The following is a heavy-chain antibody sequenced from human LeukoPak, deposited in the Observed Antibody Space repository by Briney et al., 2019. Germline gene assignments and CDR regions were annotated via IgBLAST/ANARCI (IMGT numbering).Heavy chain of an antibody. V-gene: IGHV1-46*01. Sequence: ATVKVSCKASGYTFTGYYIHWVRQAPGQGLEWMGIINPGGGGASYAQKFQGRVTMTRDTSTSTFYMEMSSLRSEDTAVYYCARGDSVVVTAGGFDFDYWGQGTLVTVSS. CDR2: INPGGGGA. CDR1: GYTFTGYY. CDR3: ARGDSVVVTAGGFDFDY. J-gene: IGHJ4*02. D-gene: IGHD2-21*02.